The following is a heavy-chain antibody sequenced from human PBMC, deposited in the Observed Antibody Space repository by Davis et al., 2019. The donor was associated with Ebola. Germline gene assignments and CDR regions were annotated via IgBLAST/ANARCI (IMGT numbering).Heavy chain of an antibody. D-gene: IGHD2-21*01. V-gene: IGHV3-23*01. CDR3: ASRAIPSPIVYFDY. CDR2: INDSGGST. J-gene: IGHJ4*02. Sequence: GESLKISCAASGFTFSSYAMSWVRQAPGKGLEWVSGINDSGGSTYYADSVKGRFTVSRDNSKNTLYLQMNSLRAEDTAVYYCASRAIPSPIVYFDYWGQGILVTVSS. CDR1: GFTFSSYA.